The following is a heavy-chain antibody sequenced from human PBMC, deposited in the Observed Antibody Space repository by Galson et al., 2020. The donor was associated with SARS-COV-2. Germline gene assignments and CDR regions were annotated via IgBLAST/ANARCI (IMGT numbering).Heavy chain of an antibody. CDR2: IYKSGKP. D-gene: IGHD3-3*01. CDR3: ARGNSPCVTIFGVLTGTCGMDV. CDR1: GASISSGSYY. J-gene: IGHJ6*02. Sequence: SETLSLTCTVSGASISSGSYYWSWIRPPAGKGLEWIGRIYKSGKPNSNPSLWSQATITVDTSKNQFSLKLTSVTAADTAVYYCARGNSPCVTIFGVLTGTCGMDVWGQGTTVTVSS. V-gene: IGHV4-61*02.